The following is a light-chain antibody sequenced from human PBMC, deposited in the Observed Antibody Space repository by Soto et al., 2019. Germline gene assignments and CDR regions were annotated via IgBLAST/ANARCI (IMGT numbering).Light chain of an antibody. CDR2: EGS. CDR3: QQYDTYSRT. V-gene: IGKV1-5*03. Sequence: DIQMTQSPSALSASGGDRVTITCRASQSVSNGLAWYRQKPGEAPKLLIYEGSTLERGVPSRFSGSGSGTEFTLTISSLQPDVFATFYCQQYDTYSRTFGQGTKVEVK. J-gene: IGKJ1*01. CDR1: QSVSNG.